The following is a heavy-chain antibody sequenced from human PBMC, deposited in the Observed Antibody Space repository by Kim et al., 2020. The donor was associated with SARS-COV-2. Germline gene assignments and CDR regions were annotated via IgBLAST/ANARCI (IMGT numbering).Heavy chain of an antibody. CDR3: AKVGXVDIGSSFRN. Sequence: ASVKVSCKASGYIFTGYQMHWVRQAPGQGLEWMGRINPYNGDTNYAQKFQGRVTMXSDTSIRTVYMELSRLRSDDTAVYYCAKVGXVDIGSSFRNWGQGTLVTVS. CDR2: INPYNGDT. V-gene: IGHV1-2*06. CDR1: GYIFTGYQ. D-gene: IGHD5-12*01. J-gene: IGHJ4*02.